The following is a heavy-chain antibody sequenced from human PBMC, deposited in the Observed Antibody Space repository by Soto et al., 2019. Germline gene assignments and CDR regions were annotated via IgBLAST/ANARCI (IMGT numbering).Heavy chain of an antibody. V-gene: IGHV1-69*01. D-gene: IGHD3-10*01. CDR2: IIPIFGTA. CDR3: ASYYYGSGSYHYYYGMDV. J-gene: IGHJ6*02. CDR1: GGTFSSYA. Sequence: QVQLVQSGAEVKKPGSSVKVSCKASGGTFSSYAISWVRQAPGQGLEWMGGIIPIFGTANYAQKFQGRVTITADESTSTAYRELSSLRSEDTAVYYCASYYYGSGSYHYYYGMDVWGQGTTVTVSS.